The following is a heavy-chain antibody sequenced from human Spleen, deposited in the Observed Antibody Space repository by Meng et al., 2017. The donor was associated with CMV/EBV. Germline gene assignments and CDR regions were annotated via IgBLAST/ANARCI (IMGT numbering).Heavy chain of an antibody. Sequence: SETLSLTCSVSGGSIKNFYWNWIRQSPGKGLEWLGYIYNNGNSDYNPSLKSRVTMSEDMSKNEFSLRLSSVTAADTAVYYCARGLGAYFFDYWDQGMLVTVSS. J-gene: IGHJ4*02. V-gene: IGHV4-59*13. CDR2: IYNNGNS. CDR1: GGSIKNFY. CDR3: ARGLGAYFFDY. D-gene: IGHD7-27*01.